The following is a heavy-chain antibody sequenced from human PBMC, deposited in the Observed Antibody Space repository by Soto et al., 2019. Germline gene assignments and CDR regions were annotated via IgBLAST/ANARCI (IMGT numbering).Heavy chain of an antibody. CDR3: ARVPRYYDSSGYDWFDP. D-gene: IGHD3-22*01. V-gene: IGHV4-59*01. CDR1: VGSISSYY. J-gene: IGHJ5*02. CDR2: IYYSGST. Sequence: PSETLSLTCTVSVGSISSYYWSWIRQPPGKGLEWIGYIYYSGSTNYNPSLKSRVTISVDTSKNQFSLKLSSVTAADTAVYYCARVPRYYDSSGYDWFDPWGQGTLVTVSS.